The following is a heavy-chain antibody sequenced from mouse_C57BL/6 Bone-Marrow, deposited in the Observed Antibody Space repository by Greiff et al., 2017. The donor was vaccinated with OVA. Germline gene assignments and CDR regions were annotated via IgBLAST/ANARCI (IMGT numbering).Heavy chain of an antibody. CDR3: TRAYYGNYNY. CDR1: GYTFTDYE. V-gene: IGHV1-15*01. Sequence: QVQLQQSGAELVRPGASVTLSCKASGYTFTDYEMHWVKQTPVHGLEWIGAIDPETGGTAYNQKFKGKAILTADKSSSTAYMELRSLTSEDSAVYYCTRAYYGNYNYWGQGTTLTVSS. CDR2: IDPETGGT. D-gene: IGHD2-10*01. J-gene: IGHJ2*01.